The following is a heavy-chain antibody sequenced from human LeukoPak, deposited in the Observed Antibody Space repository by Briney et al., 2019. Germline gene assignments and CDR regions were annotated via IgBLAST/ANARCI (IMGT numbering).Heavy chain of an antibody. D-gene: IGHD1-1*01. V-gene: IGHV3-74*01. CDR1: GFTFSSYW. J-gene: IGHJ4*02. CDR3: VRDGRNWL. Sequence: GGSLRLSCAASGFTFSSYWTHWVRLGPGNGPVWVSRINGDGSYTNYADSVKGRFTISRDNAKNTLFLQMNSLRAEDTAMYFCVRDGRNWLWGQGTLVTVSS. CDR2: INGDGSYT.